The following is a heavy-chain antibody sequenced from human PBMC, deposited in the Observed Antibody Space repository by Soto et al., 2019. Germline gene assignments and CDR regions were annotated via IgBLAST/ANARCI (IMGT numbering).Heavy chain of an antibody. J-gene: IGHJ6*03. CDR1: GYTFTGYY. V-gene: IGHV1-2*04. Sequence: ASVKVSCKASGYTFTGYYMHWVRQAPGQGLEWMGWINPNSGGTNYAQKFQGWVTMTRDTSISTAYMEPSRLRSDDTAVYYCARATLGGTTVYYMDVWGKGTTVTVSS. CDR2: INPNSGGT. CDR3: ARATLGGTTVYYMDV.